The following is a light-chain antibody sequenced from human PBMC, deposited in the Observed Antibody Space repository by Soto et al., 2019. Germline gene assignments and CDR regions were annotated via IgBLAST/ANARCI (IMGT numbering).Light chain of an antibody. J-gene: IGKJ1*01. CDR2: GAS. CDR3: QQYNNWTWT. V-gene: IGKV3-15*01. CDR1: QSISGA. Sequence: EIVMTQSPATLSVSPGGRATLSCGASQSISGALAWYQQKPGQAPRLLIYGASTRATSFPARFSGSGSGTDFTLTISSLKYEDFAVYYCQQYNNWTWTFGQGTKVDIK.